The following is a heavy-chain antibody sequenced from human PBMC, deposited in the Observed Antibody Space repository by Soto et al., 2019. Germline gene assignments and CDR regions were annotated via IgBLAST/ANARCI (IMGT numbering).Heavy chain of an antibody. CDR1: GGSISSSSYY. D-gene: IGHD2-21*01. Sequence: SETLSLTCTVSGGSISSSSYYWGWIRQPPGKGQERIGSIYFSGSTYYNPSLKSRVTISVDTSKNQFSLKLSSVTAADTAVYYCARHDCGGDCHDPLGNWFDPWGQGTLVTVSS. CDR2: IYFSGST. CDR3: ARHDCGGDCHDPLGNWFDP. J-gene: IGHJ5*02. V-gene: IGHV4-39*01.